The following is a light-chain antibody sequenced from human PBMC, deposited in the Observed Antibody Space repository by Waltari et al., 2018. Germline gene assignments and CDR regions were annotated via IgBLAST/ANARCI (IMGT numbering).Light chain of an antibody. Sequence: EFVLTQSPGTLSLSPGKGATPSCRASQSVTRTLAWYQQKPGQAPRLLIYGASNRATGIPDRFSGSGSGTDFSLTISRLEPEDFAVYYCQHYLRLPATFGQGTKVEIK. V-gene: IGKV3-20*01. CDR2: GAS. CDR1: QSVTRT. CDR3: QHYLRLPAT. J-gene: IGKJ1*01.